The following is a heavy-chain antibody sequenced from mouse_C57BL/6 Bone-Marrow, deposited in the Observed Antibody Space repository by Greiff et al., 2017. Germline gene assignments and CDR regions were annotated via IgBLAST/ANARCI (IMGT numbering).Heavy chain of an antibody. CDR1: GYTFTSYG. J-gene: IGHJ2*01. CDR3: AGHYYGSSYHFDY. D-gene: IGHD1-1*01. CDR2: IYPRSGNT. V-gene: IGHV1-81*01. Sequence: VQGVESGAELARPGASVKLSCKASGYTFTSYGISWVKQRTGQGLEWIGEIYPRSGNTYYNEKFKGKATLTADKSSSTAYMELRSLTSEDSAVYFCAGHYYGSSYHFDYWGQGTTLTVSS.